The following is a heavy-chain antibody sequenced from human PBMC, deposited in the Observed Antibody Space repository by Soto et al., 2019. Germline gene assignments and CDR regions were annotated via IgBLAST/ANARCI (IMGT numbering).Heavy chain of an antibody. CDR3: ARGLNGYLYYFDY. V-gene: IGHV1-3*01. Sequence: SSVKVSYKASGYTFTSYAMHWVRQAPGQRLEWMGWINAGNGNTKYSQKFQGRVTITRDRSASTAYMELSSLRSEDTAVYYCARGLNGYLYYFDYWGQGTLVTVSS. J-gene: IGHJ4*02. CDR1: GYTFTSYA. CDR2: INAGNGNT. D-gene: IGHD5-18*01.